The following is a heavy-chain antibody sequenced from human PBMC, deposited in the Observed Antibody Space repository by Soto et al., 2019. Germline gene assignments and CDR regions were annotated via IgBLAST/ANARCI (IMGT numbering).Heavy chain of an antibody. CDR2: ISSNGGST. D-gene: IGHD3-10*01. Sequence: EVQLVESGRGLVQPGGSLRLSCAASGFTFSSYAMHWVRQAPGKGLEYVSAISSNGGSTYYANSVKGRFTISRDNSKNTLYLQMGSLRAEDMAVYYCARESLLWFGESTLDVWGKGTTVTVSS. V-gene: IGHV3-64*01. CDR3: ARESLLWFGESTLDV. J-gene: IGHJ6*04. CDR1: GFTFSSYA.